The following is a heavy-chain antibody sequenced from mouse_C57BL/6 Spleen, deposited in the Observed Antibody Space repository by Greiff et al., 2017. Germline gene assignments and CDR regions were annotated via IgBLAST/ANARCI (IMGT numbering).Heavy chain of an antibody. Sequence: EVQRVESGPGLAKPSQTLSLTCSVTGYSITSDYWNWIRKFPGHKLEYMGYISYSGSTYYNPSPKSRISLTRDTYTNQYYLQLNSENTEATATYYCARGGVDYFDYWGQGTTLTVSS. CDR3: ARGGVDYFDY. D-gene: IGHD1-1*02. V-gene: IGHV3-8*01. CDR2: ISYSGST. J-gene: IGHJ2*01. CDR1: GYSITSDY.